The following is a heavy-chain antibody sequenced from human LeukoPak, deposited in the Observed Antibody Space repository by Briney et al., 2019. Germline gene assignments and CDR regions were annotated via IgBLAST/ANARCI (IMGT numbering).Heavy chain of an antibody. Sequence: ASVKVSCKASGYTFTGYYMHWVRQAPGQGLEWMGWINPNSGGTNYAQKFQGRVTMTRDTSISTAYMELSRLRSDDTAAYYCAKHASIFPSYFDCWGQGTLVTVSS. D-gene: IGHD3-3*02. CDR2: INPNSGGT. J-gene: IGHJ4*02. CDR1: GYTFTGYY. V-gene: IGHV1-2*02. CDR3: AKHASIFPSYFDC.